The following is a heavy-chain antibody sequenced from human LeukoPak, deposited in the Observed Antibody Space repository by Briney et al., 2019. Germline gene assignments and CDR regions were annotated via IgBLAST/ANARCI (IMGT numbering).Heavy chain of an antibody. CDR2: TLYRSKWYN. V-gene: IGHV6-1*01. CDR3: AREVAGTYAFDY. D-gene: IGHD6-19*01. J-gene: IGHJ4*02. CDR1: GDIVSSNTAA. Sequence: SQTLSLTCAISGDIVSSNTAAWNWIRQSPSRGLEWLGRTLYRSKWYNDYALSVKSRISINPDTSKNQFSPQLNFVTPEDTAVYYCAREVAGTYAFDYWGQGTLVTVSS.